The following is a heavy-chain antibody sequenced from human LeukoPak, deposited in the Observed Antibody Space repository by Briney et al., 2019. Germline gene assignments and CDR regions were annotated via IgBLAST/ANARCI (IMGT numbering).Heavy chain of an antibody. CDR3: ARDPEGGFDY. J-gene: IGHJ4*02. V-gene: IGHV4-59*01. Sequence: SETLSLTCAVSGGSISSYYWSWIRQPPGKGLEWIGYIYYSGSTNYNPSLKSRVTISVDTSKNQFSLKLSSVTAADTAVYYCARDPEGGFDYWGQGTLVTVSS. CDR1: GGSISSYY. CDR2: IYYSGST.